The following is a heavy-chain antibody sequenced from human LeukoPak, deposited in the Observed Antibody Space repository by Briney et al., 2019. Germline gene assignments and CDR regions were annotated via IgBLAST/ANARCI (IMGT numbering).Heavy chain of an antibody. CDR3: ARECGFDCGGVMLREVGFDP. D-gene: IGHD2-21*01. V-gene: IGHV4-39*07. CDR2: IYYSGST. CDR1: GGSISTSSYY. J-gene: IGHJ5*02. Sequence: SETLSLTCTVSGGSISTSSYYWGWIRQPPGKGLECIGNIYYSGSTYYNPSLKSRVTISVDTSKNQFSLKLSSVTAADTAVYYCARECGFDCGGVMLREVGFDPWGQGTLVTVSS.